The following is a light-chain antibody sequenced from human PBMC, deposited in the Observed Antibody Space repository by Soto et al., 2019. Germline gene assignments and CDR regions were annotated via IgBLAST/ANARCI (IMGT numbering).Light chain of an antibody. CDR2: GAS. V-gene: IGKV3-15*01. CDR3: QQYNSWPPIT. Sequence: EIVMTQSPASLSVSPGERATLSCRASQSISTNLAWFQHKPGQAPRLLIYGASTRATGIPARFSGSGSGTEFPLTINSLQSDDFAVYFCQQYNSWPPITFGQGTRLQIK. J-gene: IGKJ5*01. CDR1: QSISTN.